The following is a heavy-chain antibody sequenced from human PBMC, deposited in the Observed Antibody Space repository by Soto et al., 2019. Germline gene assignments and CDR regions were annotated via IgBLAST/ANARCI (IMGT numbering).Heavy chain of an antibody. CDR3: ARGGGAYDV. J-gene: IGHJ3*01. V-gene: IGHV1-18*01. CDR1: GYIVTSFG. CDR2: ISEYGDS. Sequence: QVQLVQSGTEVKKPGATVKVSCKASGYIVTSFGINWVRQAPGQGLEWMGCISEYGDSNYSEKFQDRISLTTDTNTNTAYMELRSLGSDDTGVYYCARGGGAYDVWGQGTKITVSS.